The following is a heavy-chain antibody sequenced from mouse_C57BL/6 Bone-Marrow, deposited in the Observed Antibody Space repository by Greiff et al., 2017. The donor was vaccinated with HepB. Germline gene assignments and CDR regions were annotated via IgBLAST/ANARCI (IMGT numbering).Heavy chain of an antibody. J-gene: IGHJ4*01. Sequence: QVQLQQSGAELARPGASVKLSCKASGYTFTSYGISWVKQRTGQGLEWIGEIYPRSGNTYYNEKFKGKATLTADNSASTAYMELRSLTAEDSAVYFCAGFIWDYGSSYAMDYWGQGTSVTVSS. CDR1: GYTFTSYG. D-gene: IGHD1-1*01. CDR3: AGFIWDYGSSYAMDY. CDR2: IYPRSGNT. V-gene: IGHV1-81*01.